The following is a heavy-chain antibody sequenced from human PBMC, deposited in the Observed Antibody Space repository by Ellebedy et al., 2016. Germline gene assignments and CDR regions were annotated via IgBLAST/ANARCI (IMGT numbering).Heavy chain of an antibody. J-gene: IGHJ4*02. Sequence: GGSLRLSCAASGFTFSNFAMSWVRQAPGKGLEWVSSISRTATYIYYADSMKGRFTISRDNAKNSLYLQMNSLRAADTAMYYCARGNTIPGPEPLDYWGQGTLITVSS. CDR3: ARGNTIPGPEPLDY. CDR2: ISRTATYI. V-gene: IGHV3-21*01. D-gene: IGHD1-14*01. CDR1: GFTFSNFA.